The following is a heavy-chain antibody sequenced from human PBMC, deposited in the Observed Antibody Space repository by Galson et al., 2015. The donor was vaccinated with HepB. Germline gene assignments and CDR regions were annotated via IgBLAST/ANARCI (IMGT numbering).Heavy chain of an antibody. CDR3: ARDPTYSSSSVDY. V-gene: IGHV3-33*01. Sequence: SLRLSCAASGFTFSSYGMHWVRQAPGKGLEWVVVIWYDGSNKYYADSVKGRFTISRDNSKNTLYLQMNSLRAEDTAVYYCARDPTYSSSSVDYWGQGTLVTVSS. CDR1: GFTFSSYG. D-gene: IGHD6-6*01. J-gene: IGHJ4*02. CDR2: IWYDGSNK.